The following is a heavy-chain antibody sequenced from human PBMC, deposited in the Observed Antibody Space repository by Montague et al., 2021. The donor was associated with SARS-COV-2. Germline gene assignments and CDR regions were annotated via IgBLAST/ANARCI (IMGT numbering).Heavy chain of an antibody. CDR1: GGSISTYY. CDR2: IYYSGST. D-gene: IGHD2-21*02. J-gene: IGHJ3*02. Sequence: SETLSLTRTVSGGSISTYYWSWIRQPPGKGLEWIGYIYYSGSTNXNPSLKSRVTISVDTSKNQFSLKLSSVTAADTAVYYCARHGPFVVVTAIHDTFDIWGQGKMVTVSS. CDR3: ARHGPFVVVTAIHDTFDI. V-gene: IGHV4-59*08.